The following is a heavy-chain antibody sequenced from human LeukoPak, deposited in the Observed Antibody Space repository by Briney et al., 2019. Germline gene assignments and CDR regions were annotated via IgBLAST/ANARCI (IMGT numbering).Heavy chain of an antibody. CDR3: AKVMPPGRIRFYSYYMDV. Sequence: GRSLRLSCAASGFTFSSKSMHWVRQAPGKGLEWVAVISDDGSKKYYADSVKGRFTISRDNSKNTLYLQMNSLRAEDTAVYYCAKVMPPGRIRFYSYYMDVWGKGTTVTVS. V-gene: IGHV3-30-3*01. CDR2: ISDDGSKK. J-gene: IGHJ6*03. CDR1: GFTFSSKS. D-gene: IGHD2-15*01.